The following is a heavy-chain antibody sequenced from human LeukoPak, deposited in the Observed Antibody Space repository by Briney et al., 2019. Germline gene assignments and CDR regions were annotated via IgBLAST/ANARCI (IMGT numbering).Heavy chain of an antibody. V-gene: IGHV3-11*01. J-gene: IGHJ4*02. CDR1: GFTFSDYY. CDR2: ISSSGSTI. CDR3: ARDYYSNYVGSLDY. D-gene: IGHD4-11*01. Sequence: PGGSLRLSCAASGFTFSDYYMSWIRQAPGKGLEWVSYISSSGSTIYYADSVKGRFTISRDNAKNSLNLQMNSLRAEDTAVYYCARDYYSNYVGSLDYWGQGTLVTVSS.